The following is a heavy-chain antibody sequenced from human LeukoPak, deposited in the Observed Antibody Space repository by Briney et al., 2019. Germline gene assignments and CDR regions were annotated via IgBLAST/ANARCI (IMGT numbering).Heavy chain of an antibody. J-gene: IGHJ1*01. CDR3: ARDDSSGYYFQH. CDR1: GFTFSDYY. D-gene: IGHD3-22*01. Sequence: GGSLRLSCAASGFTFSDYYMSWIRQAPGKGLEWVSYIVGSGRTEYYADSVKGRFTISRDNAKNSLYLQMNSLRAEDTAVYYCARDDSSGYYFQHWGQGTLVTVSS. V-gene: IGHV3-11*04. CDR2: IVGSGRTE.